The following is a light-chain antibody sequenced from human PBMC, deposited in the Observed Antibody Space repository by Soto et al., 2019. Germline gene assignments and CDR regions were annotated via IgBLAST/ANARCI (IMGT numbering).Light chain of an antibody. CDR3: VSYATSTTLYV. Sequence: QSALTQPPSVSGSPGQSVTISCSGTIDDVTAYYRVSWYQQTPGTAPKLMIYDVSNRPSGVPDRFSGSRSGNTASLTISGLQAEDEGDYYCVSYATSTTLYVFGSGTKLTVL. V-gene: IGLV2-18*02. CDR2: DVS. J-gene: IGLJ1*01. CDR1: IDDVTAYYR.